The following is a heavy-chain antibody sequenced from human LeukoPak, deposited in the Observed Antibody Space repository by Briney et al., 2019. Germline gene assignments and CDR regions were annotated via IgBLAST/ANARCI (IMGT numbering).Heavy chain of an antibody. Sequence: ASVKVSCKASGYTFTGCYMHWVRQAPGQGLEWMGWINPNSGGTNYAQKFQGRVTMTRDTSISTAYMELSRLRSDDTAVYYCARVRYDSSGYYYVLPFDYWGQGTLVTVSS. J-gene: IGHJ4*02. CDR1: GYTFTGCY. D-gene: IGHD3-22*01. V-gene: IGHV1-2*02. CDR2: INPNSGGT. CDR3: ARVRYDSSGYYYVLPFDY.